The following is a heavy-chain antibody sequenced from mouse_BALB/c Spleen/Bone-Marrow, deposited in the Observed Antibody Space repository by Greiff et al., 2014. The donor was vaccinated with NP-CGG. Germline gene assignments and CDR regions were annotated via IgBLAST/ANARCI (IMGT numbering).Heavy chain of an antibody. CDR3: ARGGIYYGMDY. V-gene: IGHV5-12*02. Sequence: VQLKQSGGGLAQPGGALKLSCATSGFTFSDYYMYWVRQTPEKRLEWVAYISNGGGSTYYPDTVKGRFTISRDNAKNTLYLQMSRLKPEDTAMYYCARGGIYYGMDYWGQGTSVTVSS. CDR2: ISNGGGST. J-gene: IGHJ4*01. CDR1: GFTFSDYY.